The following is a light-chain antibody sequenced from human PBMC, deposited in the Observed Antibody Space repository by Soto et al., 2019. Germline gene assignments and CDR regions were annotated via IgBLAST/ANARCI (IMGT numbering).Light chain of an antibody. V-gene: IGKV3-15*01. CDR1: QSVSSD. J-gene: IGKJ1*01. CDR3: QQYNNWPPWT. CDR2: GAS. Sequence: IAMSQAPATLAASTGERLTLSCRASQSVSSDLAWYQQKPGQAPRLLIYGASTRATGIPARFSGSGSGTEFTLTVSSLQSEDFAVYYCQQYNNWPPWTFGQGTKVDI.